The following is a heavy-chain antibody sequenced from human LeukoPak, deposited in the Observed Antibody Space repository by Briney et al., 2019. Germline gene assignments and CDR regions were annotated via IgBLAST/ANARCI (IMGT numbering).Heavy chain of an antibody. V-gene: IGHV4-38-2*01. CDR3: ATGRIYYGNEF. CDR2: IYHSGNT. CDR1: GYSIDSGYY. Sequence: PSETLSLTCAVSGYSIDSGYYWGWIRQPPGKGLEWIGSIYHSGNTYYNPSLKSRVTISVDTSKNQFSLKLSSVTAADTAVYYCATGRIYYGNEFWGQGILVTVSS. D-gene: IGHD3-10*01. J-gene: IGHJ4*02.